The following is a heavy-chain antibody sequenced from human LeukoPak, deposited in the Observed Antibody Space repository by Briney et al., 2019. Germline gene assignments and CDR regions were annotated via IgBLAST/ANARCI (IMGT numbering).Heavy chain of an antibody. V-gene: IGHV3-48*04. D-gene: IGHD1-26*01. CDR3: ARDRGSYYEFDY. CDR2: ISSSGSTI. J-gene: IGHJ4*02. CDR1: GFTFNTFN. Sequence: GGSLRLSCAASGFTFNTFNMNWVRQAPGKGLEWVSYISSSGSTIYYADSVKGRFTISRDNAKNSLYLQMNSLRAEDTAVYYCARDRGSYYEFDYWGQGTLVTVSS.